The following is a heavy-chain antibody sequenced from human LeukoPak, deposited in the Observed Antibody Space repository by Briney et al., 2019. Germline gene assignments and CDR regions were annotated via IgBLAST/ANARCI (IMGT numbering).Heavy chain of an antibody. J-gene: IGHJ4*02. CDR3: AREAYCGGGSCYPEGRTSSDY. D-gene: IGHD2-15*01. Sequence: ASVKVSCKASGYTFTSYGISWVRQAPGQGLEWMGWISAYNGNTNYAQKLQGRVTMTTDTSTSTAYMELRSLRSDDTAVYYCAREAYCGGGSCYPEGRTSSDYWGQGTLVTVSS. CDR2: ISAYNGNT. V-gene: IGHV1-18*01. CDR1: GYTFTSYG.